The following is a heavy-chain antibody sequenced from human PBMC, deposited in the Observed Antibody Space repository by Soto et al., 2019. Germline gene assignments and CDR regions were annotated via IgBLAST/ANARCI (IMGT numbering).Heavy chain of an antibody. CDR1: GYAFTTYC. J-gene: IGHJ6*02. CDR2: ISAYNDNT. CDR3: ARENWNYDYYYGLDI. D-gene: IGHD1-1*01. Sequence: ASVKVSCKASGYAFTTYCISWVREAPGQGLEWMGWISAYNDNTNYAQNVQDRVTMTIDTSTSTAYMELRSLRSDDTAVYYCARENWNYDYYYGLDIWGQGTTVTVSS. V-gene: IGHV1-18*04.